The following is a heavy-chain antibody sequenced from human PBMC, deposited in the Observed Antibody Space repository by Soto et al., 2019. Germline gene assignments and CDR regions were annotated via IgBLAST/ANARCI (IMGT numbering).Heavy chain of an antibody. CDR2: INPSGGST. J-gene: IGHJ6*02. Sequence: GASVKVSCKASGYTFTSYYMHWVRQAPGQGLEWMGIINPSGGSTSYAQKFQGRVTMTRDTSTSTVYMELSSLRSEDTAVYYCAREFLEWLAPYYYYYGMDVWGQGTTVTV. V-gene: IGHV1-46*01. CDR3: AREFLEWLAPYYYYYGMDV. CDR1: GYTFTSYY. D-gene: IGHD3-3*01.